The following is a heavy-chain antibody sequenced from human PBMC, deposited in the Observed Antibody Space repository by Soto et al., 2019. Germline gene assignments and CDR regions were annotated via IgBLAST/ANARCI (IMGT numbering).Heavy chain of an antibody. Sequence: QVQLVESGGGVVQPGRSLRLSCAASGLTFSRYAMHWVRQAPGKGLEWVAIISYGGSNKYYADSVRGRFTISRDNSNNTQYLHMNSLRAEETAVYYCARDREGYSVFAYTAHWGQGTLVSVSS. CDR1: GLTFSRYA. V-gene: IGHV3-30-3*01. CDR2: ISYGGSNK. CDR3: ARDREGYSVFAYTAH. D-gene: IGHD5-12*01. J-gene: IGHJ4*02.